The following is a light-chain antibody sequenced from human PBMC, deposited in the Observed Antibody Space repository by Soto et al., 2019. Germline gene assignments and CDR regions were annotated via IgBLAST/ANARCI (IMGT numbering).Light chain of an antibody. CDR2: ATS. V-gene: IGKV3-20*01. Sequence: EIVFTQSPDTLALSPGERATLSCRASQSISSNFLAWYQQKPGQAPRLLIYATSSRATGIPGRFSGSGSGTDFTLTISRLEPEDFAVYYCQQYSSSWTFGQGTKVDIK. CDR3: QQYSSSWT. CDR1: QSISSNF. J-gene: IGKJ1*01.